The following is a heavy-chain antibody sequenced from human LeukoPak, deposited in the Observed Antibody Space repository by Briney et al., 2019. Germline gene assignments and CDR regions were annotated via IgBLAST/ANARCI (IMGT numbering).Heavy chain of an antibody. V-gene: IGHV1-24*01. J-gene: IGHJ3*02. Sequence: ASVKVSCKVSGYTLTELSMHWVRQAPGKGLEWMGGFDPEDGETIYAQKFQGRVTMTEDTSTDTAYMELSSLRSEDTAVYYCARDSRWLQFPGIWGQGTVVTVSS. CDR3: ARDSRWLQFPGI. CDR1: GYTLTELS. D-gene: IGHD5-24*01. CDR2: FDPEDGET.